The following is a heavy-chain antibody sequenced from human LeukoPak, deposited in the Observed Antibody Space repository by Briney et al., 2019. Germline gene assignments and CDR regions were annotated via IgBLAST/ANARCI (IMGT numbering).Heavy chain of an antibody. CDR1: GYTFTELS. D-gene: IGHD3-16*01. V-gene: IGHV1-24*01. CDR2: FDPEDGET. J-gene: IGHJ5*02. CDR3: AMARSEITFRLNWFDP. Sequence: GASVKVSCKVSGYTFTELSMHWVRQAPGKGLEWMGGFDPEDGETIYAQKFQGRVTMTEDTSTDTAYMELSSLRSEDTAVYYCAMARSEITFRLNWFDPWGQGTLVTVSS.